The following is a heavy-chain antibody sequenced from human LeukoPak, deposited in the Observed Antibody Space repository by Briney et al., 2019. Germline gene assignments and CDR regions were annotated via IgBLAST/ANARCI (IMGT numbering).Heavy chain of an antibody. V-gene: IGHV3-72*01. Sequence: GGSLRLSCAASGFTFSDHYMDWVRQAPGKGLEWVGRTRNKANSYTTEYAASVKGRFTISRDDSKNSLYLQMNSLKTEDTAVYYCARVGAPPGLGWYYFDYWGQGTLVTVSS. CDR3: ARVGAPPGLGWYYFDY. D-gene: IGHD1-26*01. J-gene: IGHJ4*02. CDR1: GFTFSDHY. CDR2: TRNKANSYTT.